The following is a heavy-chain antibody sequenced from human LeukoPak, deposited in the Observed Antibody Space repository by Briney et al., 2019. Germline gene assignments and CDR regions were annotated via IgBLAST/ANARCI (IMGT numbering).Heavy chain of an antibody. CDR2: INPNSGGT. CDR3: ARVKTGNHYYDSSGYYYA. D-gene: IGHD3-22*01. V-gene: IGHV1-2*02. CDR1: GYTFTGYY. Sequence: GASVKVSCKASGYTFTGYYMHWVRQAPGQGLEWMGWINPNSGGTNYAQKFQGRVTMTRDTSISTAYMELSRLRSDDTAVYYCARVKTGNHYYDSSGYYYAWGQGTLVTVSS. J-gene: IGHJ5*02.